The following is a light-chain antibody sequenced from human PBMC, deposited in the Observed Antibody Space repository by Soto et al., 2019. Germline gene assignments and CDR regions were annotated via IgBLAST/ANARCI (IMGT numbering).Light chain of an antibody. CDR3: SSYAGSKNRYV. CDR1: SSDVGGYNF. CDR2: EVT. Sequence: QSALTQPPSASGSCGQSVTISCTGTSSDVGGYNFVSWYQQHPGKAPKVILYEVTKRPSGVPDRFSGSKSGNTASLTVSGLQTEDEAHYYCSSYAGSKNRYVFGTGTKVTVL. J-gene: IGLJ1*01. V-gene: IGLV2-8*01.